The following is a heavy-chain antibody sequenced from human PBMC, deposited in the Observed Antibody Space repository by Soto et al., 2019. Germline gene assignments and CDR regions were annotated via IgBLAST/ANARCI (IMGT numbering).Heavy chain of an antibody. CDR2: VYYTGST. J-gene: IGHJ4*02. CDR1: GGSISGSY. CDR3: ARSVAVPGAHIDH. V-gene: IGHV4-59*01. Sequence: LSLTCSVSGGSISGSYWSWIRQSPGKGLEWLGYVYYTGSTNYSPSLRSRVSISVDTSKNEFSLRLSSVTAADTAVYFCARSVAVPGAHIDHWGQGTQVTVSS. D-gene: IGHD6-19*01.